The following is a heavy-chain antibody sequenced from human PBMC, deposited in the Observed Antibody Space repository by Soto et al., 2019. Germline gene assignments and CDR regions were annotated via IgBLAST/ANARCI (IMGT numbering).Heavy chain of an antibody. CDR3: ARDLGAFDI. V-gene: IGHV1-2*04. Sequence: ASVKVSCKASGYTFTGYYMHWGRKSPGQGLEWMGWSNPNSAGTNYDQTFQGWVTMTRDPSISTAYMDLSRLRSDDTAVYYCARDLGAFDIWCQGTIVTVSS. CDR1: GYTFTGYY. CDR2: SNPNSAGT. J-gene: IGHJ3*02.